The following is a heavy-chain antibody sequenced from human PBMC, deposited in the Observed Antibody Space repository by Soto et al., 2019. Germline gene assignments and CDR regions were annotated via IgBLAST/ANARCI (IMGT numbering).Heavy chain of an antibody. Sequence: ASVKVSCKASGYTFTSYYMHWVRQAPGQGLEWMGIINPSGGSTSYAQKFQGRVTMTRDTSTSTVYMELSSLRSEDTAVYYCARESGPDIVVVVAATQTSYYFDYWGQGTLVTVS. CDR2: INPSGGST. CDR1: GYTFTSYY. CDR3: ARESGPDIVVVVAATQTSYYFDY. J-gene: IGHJ4*02. V-gene: IGHV1-46*01. D-gene: IGHD2-15*01.